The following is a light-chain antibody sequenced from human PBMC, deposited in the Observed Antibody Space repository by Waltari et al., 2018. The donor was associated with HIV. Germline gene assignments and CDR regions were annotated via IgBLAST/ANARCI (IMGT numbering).Light chain of an antibody. CDR1: TSNIASDS. Sequence: TQSPSASGAPGQRVTLTCSVVTSNIASDSIYWYQQVPGTAPKLLIFRGDQRPSGVPDRFSGSKSGASSSLAISGLQSDDEADYYCAAWTDIMSGWLFGGGTKLTVL. J-gene: IGLJ3*02. CDR3: AAWTDIMSGWL. V-gene: IGLV1-47*01. CDR2: RGD.